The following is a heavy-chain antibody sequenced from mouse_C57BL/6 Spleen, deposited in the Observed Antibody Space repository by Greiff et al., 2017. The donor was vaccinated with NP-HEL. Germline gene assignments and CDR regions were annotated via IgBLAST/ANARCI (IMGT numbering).Heavy chain of an antibody. V-gene: IGHV5-17*01. Sequence: EVQLVESGGGLVKPGGSLKLSCAASGFTFSDYGMHWVRQAPEKGLEWVAYISSGSSTIYYADTVKGRFTISRDNAKNTLFLQMTSLRSEDTAMYYCARPRGLLGGYFDVWGKGTTVTVSS. CDR2: ISSGSSTI. J-gene: IGHJ1*03. CDR1: GFTFSDYG. CDR3: ARPRGLLGGYFDV. D-gene: IGHD2-3*01.